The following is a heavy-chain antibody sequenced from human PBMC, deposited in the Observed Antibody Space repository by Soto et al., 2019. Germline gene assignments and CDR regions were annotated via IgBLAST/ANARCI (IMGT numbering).Heavy chain of an antibody. V-gene: IGHV1-69*01. J-gene: IGHJ6*02. Sequence: QVQLVQSGAEVKKPGSSVKVSCKASGGTFSSYAISWVQQAPGQGLEWMGGIIPISGTANNAQKFQGRVTITADESTSTAYMELSSLRSEDTAVYYCARSQGSSTSLEIYYYYYYGMEVWGQGTTVTVSS. CDR1: GGTFSSYA. CDR2: IIPISGTA. D-gene: IGHD2-2*01. CDR3: ARSQGSSTSLEIYYYYYYGMEV.